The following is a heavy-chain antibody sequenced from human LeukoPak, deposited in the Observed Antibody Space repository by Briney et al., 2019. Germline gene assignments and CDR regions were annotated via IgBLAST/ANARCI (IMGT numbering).Heavy chain of an antibody. CDR1: GYTFTSYG. Sequence: ASVKVSCKASGYTFTSYGISWVRQAPGQGLEWMGWISAYNGNTSYAQKLQGRVTMTTDTSTSTAYMELRSLRSDDTAVYYCARDRNIAVAGTRFGGRPYYFDYWGQGTLVTVSS. CDR3: ARDRNIAVAGTRFGGRPYYFDY. D-gene: IGHD6-19*01. J-gene: IGHJ4*02. CDR2: ISAYNGNT. V-gene: IGHV1-18*01.